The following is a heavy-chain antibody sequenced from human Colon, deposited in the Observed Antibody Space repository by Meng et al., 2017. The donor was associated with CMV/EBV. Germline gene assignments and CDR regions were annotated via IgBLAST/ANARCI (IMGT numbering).Heavy chain of an antibody. CDR2: INHSGST. V-gene: IGHV4-34*01. J-gene: IGHJ4*02. D-gene: IGHD6-19*01. Sequence: SETLSLTCAVYGGSFSGYYWSWIRQPPGKGLEWIGEINHSGSTNYNPSLKSRVTISLDTSKNHFSLKLSSVTAADTAVYYCARDRYSSGWYAAVFDYWGQGTLVTVSS. CDR3: ARDRYSSGWYAAVFDY. CDR1: GGSFSGYY.